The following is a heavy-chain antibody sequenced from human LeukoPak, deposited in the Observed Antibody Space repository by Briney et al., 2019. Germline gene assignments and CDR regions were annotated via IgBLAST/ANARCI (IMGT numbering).Heavy chain of an antibody. CDR1: GYTFTGYY. Sequence: GALVTVSCTASGYTFTGYYMHWVRQAPGQGLEWMGWINPNSGGTNYAQKLQGWVTMTRDTSISTAYMELSRLRSDDTAVYYCARGSLNYYDVTGYFDYWGQGTLVTVSS. CDR3: ARGSLNYYDVTGYFDY. D-gene: IGHD3-22*01. CDR2: INPNSGGT. J-gene: IGHJ4*02. V-gene: IGHV1-2*04.